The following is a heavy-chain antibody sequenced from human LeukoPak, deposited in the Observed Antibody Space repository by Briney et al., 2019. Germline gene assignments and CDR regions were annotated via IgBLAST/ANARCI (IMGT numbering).Heavy chain of an antibody. J-gene: IGHJ6*04. V-gene: IGHV3-33*01. CDR3: ARDSYGMDV. CDR1: GFTFSNYA. Sequence: GGSLRLSCAASGFTFSNYAMHWVRQAPGKGLEWVAIIWYDGSNKYYADSVKGRFTISRDNSKNTLYLEMNSLRAEDTTVYCCARDSYGMDVWGKGTTVTVSS. CDR2: IWYDGSNK.